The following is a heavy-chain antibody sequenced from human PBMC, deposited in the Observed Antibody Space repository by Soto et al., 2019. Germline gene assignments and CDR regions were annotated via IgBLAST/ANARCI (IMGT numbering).Heavy chain of an antibody. CDR3: ARDLGSGNFDY. CDR1: GGSISNYY. Sequence: SETLSLTCAVYGGSISNYYWSWIRQPPGKGLEWIGYIYYTGSTNYNPSLKSRVTISIDTSKNQFSLKVSSVTAADTAVFYCARDLGSGNFDYWGQGTLVTVSS. CDR2: IYYTGST. D-gene: IGHD1-26*01. J-gene: IGHJ4*02. V-gene: IGHV4-59*13.